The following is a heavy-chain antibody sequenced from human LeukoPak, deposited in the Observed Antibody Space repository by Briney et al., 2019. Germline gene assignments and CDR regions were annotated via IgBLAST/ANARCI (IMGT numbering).Heavy chain of an antibody. D-gene: IGHD3-10*01. CDR1: GGSISSSSYY. Sequence: SETLSLTCTVSGGSISSSSYYWGWIRQPPGKGLEWIGSIYYSGSTYYNPSLKSRVTMSVDTSKNQFSLKLSSVTAADTAVYYCARGDYYYGSGSYPRGWFDPWGQGTLVSVSS. CDR3: ARGDYYYGSGSYPRGWFDP. J-gene: IGHJ5*02. V-gene: IGHV4-39*07. CDR2: IYYSGST.